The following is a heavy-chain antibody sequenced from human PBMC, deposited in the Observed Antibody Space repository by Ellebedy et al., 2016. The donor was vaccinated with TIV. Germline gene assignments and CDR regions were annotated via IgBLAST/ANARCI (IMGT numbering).Heavy chain of an antibody. D-gene: IGHD3-10*02. CDR1: GFTVSSNY. CDR2: VYSGGST. J-gene: IGHJ6*02. CDR3: ARAPTILGGGGGSDSYYYYGMDV. Sequence: PGGSLTLSCAASGFTVSSNYMPWVRQAPGTGLKWVAVVYSGGSTYCADSVKGRFTISSDNSKNTLYLQMNSLRAEDTAVYYCARAPTILGGGGGSDSYYYYGMDVWGQGTTVTVSS. V-gene: IGHV3-53*01.